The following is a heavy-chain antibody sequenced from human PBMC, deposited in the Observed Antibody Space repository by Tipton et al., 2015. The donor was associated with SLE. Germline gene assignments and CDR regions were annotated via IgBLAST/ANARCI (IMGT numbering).Heavy chain of an antibody. V-gene: IGHV4-61*02. CDR1: GVSITSGSYH. D-gene: IGHD1-26*01. J-gene: IGHJ4*02. CDR2: IYTRGST. Sequence: TLSLTCTVSGVSITSGSYHWSWIRQPAGKGLEWIGRIYTRGSTNYNPSLMNRVTISVDTSKNQLSLKLSSGTAADTAIYYCAREKIGGSYYGYIEYWGPGTLVTISS. CDR3: AREKIGGSYYGYIEY.